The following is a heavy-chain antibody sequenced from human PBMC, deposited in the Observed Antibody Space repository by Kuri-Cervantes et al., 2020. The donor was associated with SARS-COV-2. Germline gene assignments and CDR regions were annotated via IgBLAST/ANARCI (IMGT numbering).Heavy chain of an antibody. CDR3: ARQGPSIAAPGRRWFDP. CDR1: GFTFSSYA. J-gene: IGHJ5*02. Sequence: GGSLRLSCAASGFTFSSYAMHWVRQAPGKGLEWVAVISYDGSNKYYADSVKGRFTISRDNSKNTLYLQMNSLRAEDTAVYYCARQGPSIAAPGRRWFDPWGQGTLVTVSS. V-gene: IGHV3-30-3*01. CDR2: ISYDGSNK. D-gene: IGHD6-6*01.